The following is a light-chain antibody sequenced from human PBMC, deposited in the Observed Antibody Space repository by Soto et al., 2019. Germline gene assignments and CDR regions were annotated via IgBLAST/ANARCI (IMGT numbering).Light chain of an antibody. V-gene: IGLV2-8*01. CDR2: EVS. J-gene: IGLJ2*01. CDR3: SSYAGSNIPVV. CDR1: SSDVGGYNC. Sequence: ALTQPPSASGSPGPSVTISCTGTSSDVGGYNCVSWYQQHPGKAPKLMIYEVSKRPSGVPDRFSGSKSGNTASLTVSGLQAEDEADYYCSSYAGSNIPVVFGGGTKLTVL.